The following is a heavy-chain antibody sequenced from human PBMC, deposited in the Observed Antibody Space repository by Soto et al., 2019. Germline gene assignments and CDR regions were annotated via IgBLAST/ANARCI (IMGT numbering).Heavy chain of an antibody. Sequence: SETLSLTCTVSGYSITNGYYWGWVRQSPGRGLEWIGTSYHSGTTYYNPSLKSRVTISVDTSKNQFSLKLNSVTAADTAVYYCATLTPPFDYWGQGTLVTVSS. D-gene: IGHD3-16*02. J-gene: IGHJ4*02. CDR1: GYSITNGYY. CDR3: ATLTPPFDY. V-gene: IGHV4-38-2*02. CDR2: SYHSGTT.